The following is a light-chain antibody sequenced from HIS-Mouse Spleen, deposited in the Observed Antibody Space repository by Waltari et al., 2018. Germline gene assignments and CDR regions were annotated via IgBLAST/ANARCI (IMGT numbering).Light chain of an antibody. V-gene: IGLV2-11*01. Sequence: QSALTQPRSVSGSPGQSVTIPCTGTSSDVGGYNYVSWSQHQPGKAPKLLNYDVSKRPSGVPDRFSGSKSGNTASLTISGLQAEDEADYYCCSYAGSYTRVFGGGTKLTVL. CDR1: SSDVGGYNY. J-gene: IGLJ3*02. CDR2: DVS. CDR3: CSYAGSYTRV.